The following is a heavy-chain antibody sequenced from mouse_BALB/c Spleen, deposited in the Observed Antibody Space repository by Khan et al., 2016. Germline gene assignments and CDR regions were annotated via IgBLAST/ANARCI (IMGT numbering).Heavy chain of an antibody. CDR2: INPDSSTI. CDR3: ARLGNYGWFAY. J-gene: IGHJ3*01. Sequence: EVQLVESGGGLVQPGGSLKLSCVASGFDFSRYWMSWVRQAPGKGLEWIGEINPDSSTINYTPSLKDKFIISRDNAKNTLYLQMSKVRSEDTALYYCARLGNYGWFAYWGQGTLVTVSA. D-gene: IGHD2-1*01. CDR1: GFDFSRYW. V-gene: IGHV4-1*02.